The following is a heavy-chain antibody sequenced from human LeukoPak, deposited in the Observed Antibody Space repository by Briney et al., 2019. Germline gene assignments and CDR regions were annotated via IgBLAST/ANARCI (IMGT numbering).Heavy chain of an antibody. V-gene: IGHV4-31*03. J-gene: IGHJ6*02. D-gene: IGHD3-22*01. CDR3: ARDYDSSGYYYYGMDV. CDR2: IYYSGST. Sequence: PSETLSLTCTVSGGSISSGGYYWSWIRQHPGKGLEWIGYIYYSGSTYYNPSLKSRFTISVDTSKNQFSLKLSSVTAADTAVYYCARDYDSSGYYYYGMDVWGRGTTVTVSS. CDR1: GGSISSGGYY.